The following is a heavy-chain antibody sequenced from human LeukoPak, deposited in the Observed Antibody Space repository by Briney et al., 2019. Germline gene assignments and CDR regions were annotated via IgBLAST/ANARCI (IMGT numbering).Heavy chain of an antibody. CDR1: GFTFSSYA. CDR3: ARRGDYRNFDY. D-gene: IGHD4-17*01. Sequence: GGSLRLSCAASGFTFSSYAMSWVRQAPGKGLEWVSAISGSGGSTYYADSVKGRFTISRDKSKNTVYLQMNSLRAEDAAVYYCARRGDYRNFDYWGQGTLVTVSS. CDR2: ISGSGGST. J-gene: IGHJ4*02. V-gene: IGHV3-23*01.